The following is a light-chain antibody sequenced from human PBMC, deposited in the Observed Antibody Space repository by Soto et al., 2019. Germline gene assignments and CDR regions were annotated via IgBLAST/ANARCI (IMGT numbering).Light chain of an antibody. Sequence: QSVLTQPPSVSAAPGQKLTISCSGSNSNIGNNYVYWYQQFPGAAPKLLMYENAKRASGIPDRFSGSKSATAATLAITGIQTGDEADYYCGTWDSGLSGFVFGSGTKVTVL. V-gene: IGLV1-51*02. CDR2: ENA. CDR3: GTWDSGLSGFV. J-gene: IGLJ1*01. CDR1: NSNIGNNY.